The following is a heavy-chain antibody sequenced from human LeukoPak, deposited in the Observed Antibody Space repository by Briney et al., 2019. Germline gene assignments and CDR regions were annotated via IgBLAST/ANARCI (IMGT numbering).Heavy chain of an antibody. J-gene: IGHJ3*02. Sequence: GGTLRLSCAASGFTFSFYGMSWVRQAPGKGLEWVSTISVSAATNYADSVKGRFTISRDNSKNTLYLQMNNLRAEDTALYYCSKKALSTGFSHYDIWGLGTMVTVSS. CDR1: GFTFSFYG. V-gene: IGHV3-23*01. CDR3: SKKALSTGFSHYDI. CDR2: ISVSAAT. D-gene: IGHD1-1*01.